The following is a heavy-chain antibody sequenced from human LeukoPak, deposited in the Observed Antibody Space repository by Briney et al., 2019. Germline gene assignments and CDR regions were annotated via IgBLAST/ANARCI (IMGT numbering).Heavy chain of an antibody. V-gene: IGHV4-59*01. CDR2: MHSSGST. Sequence: SETLSLTCTVSGGSISSYYWSWVRQSPGTGLEWIANMHSSGSTYYNPSLKSRVTISMDTSKNQFSLRLSSVTTADTAVYYCARDIRRVGATLYFDYWGLGTLVTVSS. D-gene: IGHD1-26*01. CDR1: GGSISSYY. J-gene: IGHJ4*02. CDR3: ARDIRRVGATLYFDY.